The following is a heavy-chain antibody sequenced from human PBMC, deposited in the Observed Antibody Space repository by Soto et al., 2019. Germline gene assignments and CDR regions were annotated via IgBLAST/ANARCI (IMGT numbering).Heavy chain of an antibody. CDR3: AREGYDSSGYYSEVDYYYGMDV. CDR1: GFTVSSNY. CDR2: IYSGGST. J-gene: IGHJ6*02. V-gene: IGHV3-53*01. Sequence: GGSLRLSCAASGFTVSSNYMSWVRQAPGKGLEWVSVIYSGGSTYYADSVKGRFTISRDNSKNTLYLQMNSLRAEDTAVYYCAREGYDSSGYYSEVDYYYGMDVWGQGTTVTVSS. D-gene: IGHD3-22*01.